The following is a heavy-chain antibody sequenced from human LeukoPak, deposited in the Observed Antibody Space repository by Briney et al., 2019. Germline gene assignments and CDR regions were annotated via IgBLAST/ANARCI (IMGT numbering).Heavy chain of an antibody. V-gene: IGHV4-61*02. CDR3: ARGQSGVRGANVPNLMGFDP. CDR2: IHTIGNT. D-gene: IGHD3-10*01. J-gene: IGHJ5*02. CDR1: GGSISSSSYY. Sequence: MTSETLSLTCTVSGGSISSSSYYWGWIRQPAGKGLEWIGRIHTIGNTNYNPSLKSRVTISIDTSKNQISLILSSVTAADTAVYFCARGQSGVRGANVPNLMGFDPWGQGTLVIVSS.